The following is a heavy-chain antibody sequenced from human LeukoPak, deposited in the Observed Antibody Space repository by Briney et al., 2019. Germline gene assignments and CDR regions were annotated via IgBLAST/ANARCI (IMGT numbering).Heavy chain of an antibody. CDR1: GRTFNMFL. D-gene: IGHD3-9*01. J-gene: IGHJ4*02. V-gene: IGHV1-69*01. CDR2: IIPIVGTA. CDR3: ARGNQPEGRYYFYDY. Sequence: SVKVSFKASGRTFNMFLISWVRQAPGQGLEWMGGIIPIVGTANYAQRFQGRVTITADESTTTAYMELSSLRSEDTAVYFCARGNQPEGRYYFYDYWGQGTLVTVSA.